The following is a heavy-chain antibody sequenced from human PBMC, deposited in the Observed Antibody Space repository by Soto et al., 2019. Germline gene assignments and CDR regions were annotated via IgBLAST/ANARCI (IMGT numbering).Heavy chain of an antibody. J-gene: IGHJ4*02. D-gene: IGHD3-22*01. V-gene: IGHV1-8*01. Sequence: QVQLVQSGAEVKKPGASVKVSCKASGYTFTSYDINWVRQATGQGLEWMGWMNPNSGNTGYAQKFQGRVTMTGNTSISTAYMELSSLRSEDTAVYYCARGSTYYDSSGYYSPPDYWGQGTLVTVSS. CDR1: GYTFTSYD. CDR3: ARGSTYYDSSGYYSPPDY. CDR2: MNPNSGNT.